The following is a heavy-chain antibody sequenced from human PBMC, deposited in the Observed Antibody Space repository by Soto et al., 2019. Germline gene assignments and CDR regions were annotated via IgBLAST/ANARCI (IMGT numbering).Heavy chain of an antibody. CDR2: ISYDGSNK. Sequence: QVQLVESGGGVVQPGRSLRLSCAASGFTFSSYGMHWVRQAPGKGLEWVAVISYDGSNKYYADSVKGRFTISRDNSKNTLYLQMNSLRAEDTAVYYCAKHIFRYQLLQCMDVWGQGTTVTVSS. CDR3: AKHIFRYQLLQCMDV. V-gene: IGHV3-30*18. J-gene: IGHJ6*02. D-gene: IGHD2-2*01. CDR1: GFTFSSYG.